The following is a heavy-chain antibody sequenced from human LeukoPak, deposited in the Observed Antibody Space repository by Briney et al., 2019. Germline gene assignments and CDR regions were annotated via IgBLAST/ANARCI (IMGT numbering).Heavy chain of an antibody. CDR3: ARGRGGYYYYYYGMDV. J-gene: IGHJ6*02. D-gene: IGHD2-15*01. CDR2: INHSGST. V-gene: IGHV4-34*01. CDR1: GGPFSGYY. Sequence: SETLSLTCAVYGGPFSGYYWSWIRQPPGKGLEWIGEINHSGSTNYNPSLKSRVTISVDTSKNQFSLKLSSVTAADTAVYYCARGRGGYYYYYYGMDVWGQGTTVTVSS.